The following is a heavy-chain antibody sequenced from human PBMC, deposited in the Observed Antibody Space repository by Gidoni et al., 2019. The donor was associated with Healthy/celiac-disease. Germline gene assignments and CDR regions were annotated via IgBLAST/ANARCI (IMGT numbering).Heavy chain of an antibody. CDR2: FDPEDGET. V-gene: IGHV1-24*01. D-gene: IGHD5-18*01. CDR3: ATMFVDPTQLWFGAFDI. J-gene: IGHJ3*02. CDR1: GYSLTDLP. Sequence: QVQLVQSGAEVLTPAASVTVSCMVSGYSLTDLPMHWVRQAPGKGLEWMGGFDPEDGETIYAQKFQGRVTMTEDTSTDTAYMELSSLRSEDTAVYYCATMFVDPTQLWFGAFDIWGQGTMVTVSS.